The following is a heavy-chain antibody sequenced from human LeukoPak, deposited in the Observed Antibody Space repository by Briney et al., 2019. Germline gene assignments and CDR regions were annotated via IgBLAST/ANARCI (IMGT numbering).Heavy chain of an antibody. CDR3: ARDCSSTSCYLPRVDAFDI. CDR1: GGTFSSYA. V-gene: IGHV1-69*01. J-gene: IGHJ3*02. CDR2: NIPIFGTA. D-gene: IGHD2-2*01. Sequence: SVKVSCKASGGTFSSYAISWVRQAPGQGLEWMGGNIPIFGTANYAQKFQGRVTITADESTSTAYMELSSLRSEDTAVYYCARDCSSTSCYLPRVDAFDIWGQGTMVTVSS.